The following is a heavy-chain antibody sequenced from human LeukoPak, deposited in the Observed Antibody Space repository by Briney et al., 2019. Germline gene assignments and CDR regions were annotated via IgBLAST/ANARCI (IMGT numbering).Heavy chain of an antibody. CDR2: INHSGST. CDR1: GGSFSGYY. J-gene: IGHJ4*02. D-gene: IGHD3-10*01. CDR3: ARGVMQYYYGSGSYYPIFDY. V-gene: IGHV4-34*01. Sequence: SETLSLTCAVYGGSFSGYYWSWIRQPPGKGLEWIGEINHSGSTNYNPSLKSRVTISVDTSKNQFSLKLSSVTAADTAVYYCARGVMQYYYGSGSYYPIFDYWGQGTLVTVSS.